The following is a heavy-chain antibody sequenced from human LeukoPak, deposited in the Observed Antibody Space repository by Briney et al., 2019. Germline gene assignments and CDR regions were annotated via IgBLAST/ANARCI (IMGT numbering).Heavy chain of an antibody. Sequence: PGGSLRLSCAASGITFSSSWMHWVRQAPGKGLVWVLRVNSVGTATNYADFVKGRFTFSRDNAKNTLYLQMNSLRFEDSAVYYCTRGLSSYYGYFDYWGQGTLVTVSS. CDR3: TRGLSSYYGYFDY. CDR2: VNSVGTAT. J-gene: IGHJ4*02. CDR1: GITFSSSW. D-gene: IGHD3-3*01. V-gene: IGHV3-74*01.